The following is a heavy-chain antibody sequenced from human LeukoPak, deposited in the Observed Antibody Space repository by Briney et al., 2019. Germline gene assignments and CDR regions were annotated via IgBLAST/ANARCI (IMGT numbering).Heavy chain of an antibody. CDR3: ARARYPSIAVADPTDY. J-gene: IGHJ4*02. V-gene: IGHV3-23*01. CDR1: GFTFSSYA. D-gene: IGHD6-19*01. CDR2: ISGSGGST. Sequence: AGGSLRLSCAASGFTFSSYAMSWVRQAPGKGLEWVSAISGSGGSTYYAVSVKGRFTISRDNAKNSLYLQMNSLRAEDTAVYYCARARYPSIAVADPTDYWGQGTLVTVSS.